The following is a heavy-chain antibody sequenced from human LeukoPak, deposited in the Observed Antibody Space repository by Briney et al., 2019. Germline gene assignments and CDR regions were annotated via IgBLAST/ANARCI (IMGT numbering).Heavy chain of an antibody. D-gene: IGHD5-18*01. Sequence: GESLRLSCAASGFTFSSYWMTWIRQAPGKGLEWVANIKQDGSEKYYVDSVKGRFTISRDNAKNSLYLQMNSLRAEDTAVYYCARDTGGGYSCYDCWGQGTLVTVSS. CDR3: ARDTGGGYSCYDC. J-gene: IGHJ4*02. V-gene: IGHV3-7*01. CDR2: IKQDGSEK. CDR1: GFTFSSYW.